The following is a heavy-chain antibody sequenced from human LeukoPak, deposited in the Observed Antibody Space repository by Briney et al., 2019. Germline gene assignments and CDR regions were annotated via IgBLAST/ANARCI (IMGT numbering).Heavy chain of an antibody. D-gene: IGHD6-6*01. Sequence: PGRSLRLSCAASGFAFSRYGMHWLRQAPGTGLEWVAVMWYDGSNEAYADSVRGRFTISRDNSENRLYLQMNSLRAEDTAVYYCAKDRHSSSPLREDYWGQGTLVTVSS. V-gene: IGHV3-33*06. CDR3: AKDRHSSSPLREDY. CDR2: MWYDGSNE. CDR1: GFAFSRYG. J-gene: IGHJ4*02.